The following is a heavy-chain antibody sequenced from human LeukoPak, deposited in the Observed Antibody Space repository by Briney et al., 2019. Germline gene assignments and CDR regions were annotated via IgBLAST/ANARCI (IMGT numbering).Heavy chain of an antibody. J-gene: IGHJ3*02. D-gene: IGHD3-22*01. CDR2: IYTSGST. V-gene: IGHV4-4*07. Sequence: SETLSLTCTVSGGSISSYYWSWIRQPAGKGLEWIGRIYTSGSTNYNPSLKSRVTISVDTSKNQFSLRLSSVTAADTAVYYCARSSTGYRHARDAFDIWGQGTMVTVSS. CDR3: ARSSTGYRHARDAFDI. CDR1: GGSISSYY.